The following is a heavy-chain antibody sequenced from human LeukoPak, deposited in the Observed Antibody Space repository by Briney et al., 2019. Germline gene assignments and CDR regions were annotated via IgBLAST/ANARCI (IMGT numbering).Heavy chain of an antibody. CDR2: INHSGST. V-gene: IGHV4-34*01. D-gene: IGHD4-17*01. CDR1: GGSFSGYY. J-gene: IGHJ4*02. Sequence: SETLSLTCAVYGGSFSGYYWSWIRQPPGKGLEWIGEINHSGSTNYNPSLKSRVTISVDKSKNQFSLKLSSVTAADTAAYYCARESTVTTLNFYDYWGQGTLVTVSS. CDR3: ARESTVTTLNFYDY.